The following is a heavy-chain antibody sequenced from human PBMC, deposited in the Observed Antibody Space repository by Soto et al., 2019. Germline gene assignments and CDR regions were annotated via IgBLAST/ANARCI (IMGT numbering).Heavy chain of an antibody. CDR2: ISSSSSYI. J-gene: IGHJ4*02. D-gene: IGHD3-9*01. CDR1: GFTFSSYS. CDR3: ARDGDDILTGYPVYYFDY. Sequence: LRLSCAASGFTFSSYSMNWVRQAPGKGLEWVSSISSSSSYIYYADSVKGRFTTSRDNAKNSLYLQMNSLRAEDTAVYYCARDGDDILTGYPVYYFDYWGQGTLVTVSS. V-gene: IGHV3-21*01.